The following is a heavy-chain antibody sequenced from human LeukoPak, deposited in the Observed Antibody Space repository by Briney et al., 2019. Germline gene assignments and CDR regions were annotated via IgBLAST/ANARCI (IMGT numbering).Heavy chain of an antibody. CDR2: IYPSRST. Sequence: SETLSLTCTVSGGSISSGSYYWNWIRQPAGKGLEWIGRIYPSRSTNYNPSLKSRVTISVDTSKNQFSLKLSSVTAADTAVYYCARVPTVTFFDYWGQGTLVTVSS. CDR1: GGSISSGSYY. D-gene: IGHD4-17*01. V-gene: IGHV4-61*02. CDR3: ARVPTVTFFDY. J-gene: IGHJ4*02.